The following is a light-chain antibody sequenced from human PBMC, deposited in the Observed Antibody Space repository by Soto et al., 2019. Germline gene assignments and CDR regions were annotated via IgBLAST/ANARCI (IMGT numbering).Light chain of an antibody. V-gene: IGKV1-39*01. CDR2: AAS. CDR1: QSIRSY. J-gene: IGKJ1*01. CDR3: QQSYITPPGT. Sequence: DIQMTQYHSTLSASVGDRVTITCRASQSIRSYLNCYQQKPGKAPNLLIYAASGLQTGVPSRFSGGGSGTDFTLSISSLQREDFATYYCQQSYITPPGTFGQGTKVDIK.